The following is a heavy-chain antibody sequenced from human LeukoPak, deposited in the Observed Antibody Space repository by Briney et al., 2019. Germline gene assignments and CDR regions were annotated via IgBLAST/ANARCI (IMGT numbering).Heavy chain of an antibody. Sequence: SVKVSRKASGSTFTSSAMQWVRQARGQRLEWIGWIVVGSGNTNYAQKFQERVTITRDMSTSTAYMELSSLRSEDTAVYYCAVNQISYYGMDVWGQGTTVTVSS. J-gene: IGHJ6*02. D-gene: IGHD1-14*01. V-gene: IGHV1-58*02. CDR1: GSTFTSSA. CDR3: AVNQISYYGMDV. CDR2: IVVGSGNT.